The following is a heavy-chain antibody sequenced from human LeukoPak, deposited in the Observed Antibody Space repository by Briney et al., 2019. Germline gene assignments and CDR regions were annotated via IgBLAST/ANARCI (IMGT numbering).Heavy chain of an antibody. D-gene: IGHD3-3*01. CDR3: AKDSRYYDFWSGLNFGP. CDR2: ISWDGGST. Sequence: TGGSLRLSCAASGFTFDDYAMHWVRQAPGKGLEWVSLISWDGGSTYYADSVKGRFTISRDNSKNSLYLQMNSLRAEDTALYYCAKDSRYYDFWSGLNFGPWGQGTLVTVSS. V-gene: IGHV3-43D*03. CDR1: GFTFDDYA. J-gene: IGHJ5*02.